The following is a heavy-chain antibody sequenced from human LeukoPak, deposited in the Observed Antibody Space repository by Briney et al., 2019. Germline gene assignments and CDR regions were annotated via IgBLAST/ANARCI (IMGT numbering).Heavy chain of an antibody. D-gene: IGHD3-10*01. J-gene: IGHJ5*02. CDR1: GYTLTSYG. CDR3: VLVWFGELFWFDP. CDR2: ISAYNGNT. V-gene: IGHV1-18*01. Sequence: RASVKVSCKASGYTLTSYGISWVRQAPGQGLEWMGWISAYNGNTNYAQKLQGRVTMTTDTSTSTAYMELRSLRSDDTAVYYCVLVWFGELFWFDPWGQGTLVTVSS.